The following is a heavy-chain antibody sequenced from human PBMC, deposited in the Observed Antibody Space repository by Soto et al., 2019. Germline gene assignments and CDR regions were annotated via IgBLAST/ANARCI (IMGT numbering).Heavy chain of an antibody. V-gene: IGHV3-49*03. CDR2: IRSKAYGGTT. CDR1: GFTFGDYA. CDR3: TSDDYGDYYYYGMDV. J-gene: IGHJ6*02. Sequence: GGSLRLSCTASGFTFGDYAMSWFRQAPGKGLEWVGFIRSKAYGGTTEYAASVKGRFTISRDDSKSIAYLQMNSLKTEDTAVYYCTSDDYGDYYYYGMDVWGQGTTVTVSS. D-gene: IGHD4-17*01.